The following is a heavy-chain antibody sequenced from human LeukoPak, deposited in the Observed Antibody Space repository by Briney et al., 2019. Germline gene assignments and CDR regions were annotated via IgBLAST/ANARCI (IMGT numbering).Heavy chain of an antibody. CDR1: GFTFSSYS. Sequence: ESGGSLRLSCAASGFTFSSYSMNWVRQAPGKGLEWVSSISSSSSYIYYADSVKGRFTISRDNAKNSLYLQMNSLRAEDTAVYYCARDRDGSYYVAYYYGMDVWGQGTTVTVSS. D-gene: IGHD1-26*01. J-gene: IGHJ6*02. CDR3: ARDRDGSYYVAYYYGMDV. V-gene: IGHV3-21*01. CDR2: ISSSSSYI.